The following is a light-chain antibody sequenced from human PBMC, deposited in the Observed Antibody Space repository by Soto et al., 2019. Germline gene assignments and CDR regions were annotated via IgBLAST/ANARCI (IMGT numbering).Light chain of an antibody. J-gene: IGKJ1*01. CDR2: AAS. V-gene: IGKV1-8*01. Sequence: AIRMTQSPSSFSASTGDRVTITCRVSQGISSYLAWYQQKPGKAPKLLIYAASTLQSGVPSRFSGSGSGTDFTLTISCLQSEDFATYYCQQYYSYSAWTFGQGTKVDI. CDR1: QGISSY. CDR3: QQYYSYSAWT.